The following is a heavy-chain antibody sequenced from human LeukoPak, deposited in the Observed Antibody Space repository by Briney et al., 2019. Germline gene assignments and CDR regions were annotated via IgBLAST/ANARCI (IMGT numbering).Heavy chain of an antibody. V-gene: IGHV4-34*01. CDR3: ARKDHAVATIDY. Sequence: ASETLSLTCAVYGGSFSGYYWSWIRQPPGKGLEWIGSIYYSGSTYYNPSLKSRVTISVDTSKNQFSLKLSSVTAADTAVYYCARKDHAVATIDYWGQGTLVTVSS. J-gene: IGHJ4*02. CDR1: GGSFSGYY. D-gene: IGHD5-12*01. CDR2: IYYSGST.